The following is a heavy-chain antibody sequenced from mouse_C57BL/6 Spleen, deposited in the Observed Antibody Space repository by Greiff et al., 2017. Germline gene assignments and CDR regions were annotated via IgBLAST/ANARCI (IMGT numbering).Heavy chain of an antibody. V-gene: IGHV5-4*03. J-gene: IGHJ3*01. Sequence: DVKLVESGGGLVKPGGSLKLSCAASGFTFSSYAMSWVRQTPEKRLEWVATISDGGSYTYYPDNVKGRFTISRDNAKNNLYLQMSHLKSEDTAMYYCARAPYGYDRGWFAYWGQGTLVTVSA. D-gene: IGHD2-2*01. CDR1: GFTFSSYA. CDR2: ISDGGSYT. CDR3: ARAPYGYDRGWFAY.